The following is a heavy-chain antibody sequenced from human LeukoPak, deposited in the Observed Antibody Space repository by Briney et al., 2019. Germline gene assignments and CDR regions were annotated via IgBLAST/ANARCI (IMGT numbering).Heavy chain of an antibody. CDR1: GGSISSYY. D-gene: IGHD3-10*01. V-gene: IGHV4-59*08. CDR3: ASTRRYYYGSGPVDY. Sequence: PSETLSLTCTVSGGSISSYYWSWIRQPPGKGLEWIGYIYYSGSTNYNPSLKSRVTISVDTSKNQFSLKLSSVTAADTAVYYCASTRRYYYGSGPVDYWGQGTLVTVSS. CDR2: IYYSGST. J-gene: IGHJ4*02.